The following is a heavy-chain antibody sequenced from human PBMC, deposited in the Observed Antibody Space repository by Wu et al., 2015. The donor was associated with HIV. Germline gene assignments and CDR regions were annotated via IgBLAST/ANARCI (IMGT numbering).Heavy chain of an antibody. D-gene: IGHD3-10*01. CDR2: IIPIFGTA. CDR1: GGTFSSYA. CDR3: ARETKGSGSYYNRGEYYYYMDV. J-gene: IGHJ6*03. Sequence: QVQLVQSGAEVKKPGSSVKVSCKASGGTFSSYAISWVRQAPGQGLEWMGGIIPIFGTANYAQKFQGRVTITADESTSTAYMELSSLRSEDTAVYYCARETKGSGSYYNRGEYYYYMDVWGKGTTVTVSS. V-gene: IGHV1-69*12.